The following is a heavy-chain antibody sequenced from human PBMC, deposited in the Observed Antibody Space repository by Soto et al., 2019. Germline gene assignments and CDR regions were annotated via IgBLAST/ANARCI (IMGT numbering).Heavy chain of an antibody. CDR3: ARSGVTGIVIPSHWFDP. J-gene: IGHJ5*02. Sequence: SETLSLTCAVSGGSISSSNWWSWVRQPPGKGLEWIGCISSSGSTYYNPALNNRISLSLDTSQNQFSLKLLSVTAADTAIYYCARSGVTGIVIPSHWFDPWGQGTLVTVSS. V-gene: IGHV4-4*02. D-gene: IGHD2-21*02. CDR2: ISSSGST. CDR1: GGSISSSNW.